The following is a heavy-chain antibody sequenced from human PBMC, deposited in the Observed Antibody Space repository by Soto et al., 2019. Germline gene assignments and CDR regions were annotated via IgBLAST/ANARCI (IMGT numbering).Heavy chain of an antibody. CDR3: AQDLRPDGVWDFDY. CDR1: GSTFGSYT. V-gene: IGHV3-23*01. J-gene: IGHJ4*02. Sequence: EVQLLESGGGLVQPGGSLGLPCEASGSTFGSYTMNWVRQAPGKGREWVSGINRGGRRDYADSVKGRFTISRDDSKNTLYLQIISLRAEDTAVYYCAQDLRPDGVWDFDYWGQGTLVTVSS. CDR2: INRGGRR. D-gene: IGHD4-17*01.